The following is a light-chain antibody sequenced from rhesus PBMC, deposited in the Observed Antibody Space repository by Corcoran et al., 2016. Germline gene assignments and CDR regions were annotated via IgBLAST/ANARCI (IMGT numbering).Light chain of an antibody. J-gene: IGKJ4*01. V-gene: IGKV3-35*01. CDR2: DAS. Sequence: EIVLTQSPATLSLSPGERATLSCRASQSVSSNLAWYQQKPGQASRPLIYDASSRATGIPDRFSVSGSGTDFTLTINSLEPESVGVFYSPQYSNWPLTFGGGTKVELK. CDR3: PQYSNWPLT. CDR1: QSVSSN.